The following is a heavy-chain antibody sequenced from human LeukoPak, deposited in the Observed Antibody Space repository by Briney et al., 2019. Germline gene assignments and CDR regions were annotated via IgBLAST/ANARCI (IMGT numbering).Heavy chain of an antibody. CDR1: GFIFSSYW. CDR3: ATYPYSVGAPNY. Sequence: GGSLRLSCAASGFIFSSYWMSWVRQAPGKGLEWVANIKQDGGEIYYVDSVKGRFTISRDNAKNSLYLQMNSLRAEDTGVYYCATYPYSVGAPNYWGQGTLVTVSS. V-gene: IGHV3-7*01. D-gene: IGHD1-26*01. CDR2: IKQDGGEI. J-gene: IGHJ4*02.